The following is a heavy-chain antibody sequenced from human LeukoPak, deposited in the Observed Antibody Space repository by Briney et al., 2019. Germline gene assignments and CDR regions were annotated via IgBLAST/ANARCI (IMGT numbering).Heavy chain of an antibody. CDR3: ARYIAAAGRYYYYYMDV. CDR2: ISSSSSYI. Sequence: KAGGSLRLSCAASGFTFSSYSMNWVRQAPGKGLEWVSSISSSSSYIYYADSVKGRFTISRDNAKNSLYLQMNSLGAEDTAVYYCARYIAAAGRYYYYYMDVWGKGTTVTVSS. V-gene: IGHV3-21*01. CDR1: GFTFSSYS. J-gene: IGHJ6*03. D-gene: IGHD6-13*01.